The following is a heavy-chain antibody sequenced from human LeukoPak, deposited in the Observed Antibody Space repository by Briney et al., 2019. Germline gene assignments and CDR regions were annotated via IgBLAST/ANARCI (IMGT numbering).Heavy chain of an antibody. CDR1: GGTFSSYA. V-gene: IGHV1-69*04. CDR3: ARAREQLATSVRGGGWFDP. D-gene: IGHD2-15*01. Sequence: GASVKVSCKASGGTFSSYAISWVRQAPGQGLEWMGRIIPILGIVNYAQKFQGRVTITADKSTSTASMELSSLRSDDTAVYYCARAREQLATSVRGGGWFDPWGQGTLVTVSS. J-gene: IGHJ5*02. CDR2: IIPILGIV.